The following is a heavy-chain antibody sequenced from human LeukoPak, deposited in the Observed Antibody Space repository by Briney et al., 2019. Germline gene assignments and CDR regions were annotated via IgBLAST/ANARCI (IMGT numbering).Heavy chain of an antibody. Sequence: GESLRLSCAASGFTFSSYAMSWVRQAPGKGLEWVANIKQDGSEKYYVGSVKGRFTISRDNAKNSLYLQMNSLRAEDTAVYYCARSQIPYYYDSSGYYFDYWGQGTLVTVSS. CDR3: ARSQIPYYYDSSGYYFDY. D-gene: IGHD3-22*01. CDR2: IKQDGSEK. CDR1: GFTFSSYA. V-gene: IGHV3-7*05. J-gene: IGHJ4*02.